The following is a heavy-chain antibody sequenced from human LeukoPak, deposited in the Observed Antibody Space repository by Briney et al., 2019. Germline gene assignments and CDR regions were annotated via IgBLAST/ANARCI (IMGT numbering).Heavy chain of an antibody. D-gene: IGHD2-21*01. V-gene: IGHV3-30-3*01. CDR3: ARDVTRAFVD. CDR1: GFTFSTYA. Sequence: GGSLRLSCAASGFTFSTYAMHWVRQAPGKGLEWVAFVSYGGTNEYYADSVKGRFTISRDNSKNTLYLQINSLRAEDTAVYYCARDVTRAFVDWGLGTLVTVSS. J-gene: IGHJ4*02. CDR2: VSYGGTNE.